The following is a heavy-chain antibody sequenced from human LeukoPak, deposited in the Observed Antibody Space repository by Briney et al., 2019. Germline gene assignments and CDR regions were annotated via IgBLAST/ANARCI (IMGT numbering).Heavy chain of an antibody. J-gene: IGHJ4*02. Sequence: ASEKVSCKTSDFRDYYMNWVRQAPGQGLEWLGWINPKSGDTDYAQKFQGRVTMTRDTSISTAYMELSGLKPDDTATYFCASGYSGYDLNYWGQGTQVTVSS. CDR2: INPKSGDT. CDR3: ASGYSGYDLNY. V-gene: IGHV1-2*02. D-gene: IGHD5-12*01. CDR1: DFRDYY.